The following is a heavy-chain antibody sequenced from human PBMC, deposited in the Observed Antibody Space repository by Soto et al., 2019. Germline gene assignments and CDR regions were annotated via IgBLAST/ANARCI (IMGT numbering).Heavy chain of an antibody. CDR2: ISGSGGST. Sequence: PGGSLRLACAASGMSLSSYAMRWVRQATGKGLEWVSAISGSGGSTYYADSVKGRFTISRDNSKNTLYLQMNSLRAEDTAVYYCAKDQSSSWPRANDYWGQGTLVTRLL. V-gene: IGHV3-23*01. CDR3: AKDQSSSWPRANDY. CDR1: GMSLSSYA. D-gene: IGHD6-13*01. J-gene: IGHJ4*02.